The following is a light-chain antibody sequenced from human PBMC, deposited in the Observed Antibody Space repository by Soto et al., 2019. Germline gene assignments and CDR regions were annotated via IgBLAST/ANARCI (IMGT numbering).Light chain of an antibody. CDR3: QQANSFTWT. CDR1: QGISSW. Sequence: DIQLTQSPSSLSASVGSRVTITCRASQGISSWLAWYQQKPGKAPKLLIYAASSLQSGVPSRLRGSGSGTDLAITISSMKHEDFETYYCQQANSFTWTFGQGTKVDIK. CDR2: AAS. V-gene: IGKV1-12*01. J-gene: IGKJ1*01.